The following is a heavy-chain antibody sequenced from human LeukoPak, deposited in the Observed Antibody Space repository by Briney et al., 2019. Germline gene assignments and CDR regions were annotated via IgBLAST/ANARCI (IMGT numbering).Heavy chain of an antibody. CDR2: ISSSSSYI. J-gene: IGHJ4*02. CDR1: GFTFSSYS. Sequence: GGSLRLSCAASGFTFSSYSMNWVRQAPGKGLEWVSSISSSSSYIYYADSVKGRFTISRDNSKNTLYLQMNSLRAEDTAVYYCAKDRGQEGPSDPTLVGYQTDYWGQGTLVTVSS. CDR3: AKDRGQEGPSDPTLVGYQTDY. V-gene: IGHV3-21*04. D-gene: IGHD5-18*01.